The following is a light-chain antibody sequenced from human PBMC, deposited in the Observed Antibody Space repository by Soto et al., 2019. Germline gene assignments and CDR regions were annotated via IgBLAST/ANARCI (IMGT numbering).Light chain of an antibody. CDR3: GTWDGSRNWV. CDR1: SSNIGNNY. J-gene: IGLJ3*02. V-gene: IGLV1-51*01. Sequence: QSVLTQSPSVSAAPGQKVTISCSGTSSNIGNNYVSWYQQFPDTAPKLLIYDNIKRPSGIPDRFSGSKSGTSATLVITGLQTGDEADYYCGTWDGSRNWVFCGGTKLTVL. CDR2: DNI.